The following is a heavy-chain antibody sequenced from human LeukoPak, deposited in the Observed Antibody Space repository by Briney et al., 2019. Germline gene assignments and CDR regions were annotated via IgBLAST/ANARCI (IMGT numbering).Heavy chain of an antibody. V-gene: IGHV5-51*01. CDR3: ARRGIAVAGTPAEYFQH. J-gene: IGHJ1*01. CDR1: GYSFTTYW. CDR2: IYPGDSDT. D-gene: IGHD6-19*01. Sequence: GESLKISRKGSGYSFTTYWIGWVRQMPGKGLEWMGIIYPGDSDTRYNPSFQGQVTISADKSFSTAYLQWSSLKASDTAMYYCARRGIAVAGTPAEYFQHWGQGTLVIVSS.